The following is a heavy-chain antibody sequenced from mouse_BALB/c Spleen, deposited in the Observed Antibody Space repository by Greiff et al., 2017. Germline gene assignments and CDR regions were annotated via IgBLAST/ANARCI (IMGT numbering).Heavy chain of an antibody. CDR1: GFTFSSFG. CDR2: ISSGSSTI. D-gene: IGHD2-4*01. CDR3: ARGITTDYFDY. V-gene: IGHV5-17*02. Sequence: DVMLVESGGGLVQPGGSRKLSCAASGFTFSSFGMHWVRQAPEKGLEWVAYISSGSSTIYYADTVKGRFTISRDNPKNTLFLQMTSLRSEDTAMYYCARGITTDYFDYWGQGTTLTVSS. J-gene: IGHJ2*01.